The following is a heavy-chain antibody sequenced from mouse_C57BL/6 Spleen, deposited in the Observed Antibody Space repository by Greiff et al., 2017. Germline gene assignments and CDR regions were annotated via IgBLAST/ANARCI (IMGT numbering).Heavy chain of an antibody. D-gene: IGHD4-1*01. Sequence: EVKLVESGEGLVKPGGSLKLSCAASGFTFSSYAMSWVRQTPEKRLEWVAYISSGGDYIYYADTVKGRFTISRDNARNTLYLQMSSLKSEDTAMYYCTRENWGYYAMDYWDQGTSVTVSS. CDR3: TRENWGYYAMDY. V-gene: IGHV5-9-1*02. J-gene: IGHJ4*01. CDR1: GFTFSSYA. CDR2: ISSGGDYI.